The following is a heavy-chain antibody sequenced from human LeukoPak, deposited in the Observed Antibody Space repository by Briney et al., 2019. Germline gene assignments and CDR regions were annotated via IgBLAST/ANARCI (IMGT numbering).Heavy chain of an antibody. Sequence: GGSLRLSCAASGFTFSSYWMHWVRQAPGKGLEWVAVISAARNNQYYADSVRGRFTVSRDNSKNTLYLQMSSLRAEDTAEYFCASDWYNYETYTYHTFDYWGQGTLVTVSS. D-gene: IGHD1-14*01. CDR1: GFTFSSYW. CDR3: ASDWYNYETYTYHTFDY. V-gene: IGHV3-30-3*01. CDR2: ISAARNNQ. J-gene: IGHJ4*02.